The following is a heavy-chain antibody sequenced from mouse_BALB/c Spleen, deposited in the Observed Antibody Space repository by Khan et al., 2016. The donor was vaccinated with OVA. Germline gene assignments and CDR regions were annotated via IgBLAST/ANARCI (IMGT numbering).Heavy chain of an antibody. CDR1: GYSFTGYF. Sequence: VQLKQSGPELVKPGASVKISCKASGYSFTGYFMNWVKQSHGKSLEWIGRINPYTGDTFYNQKFGGKATLTVDTSSRTAHMELLSLTSEDSAVYYCGAGPAWFAYWGQGTLVTVSA. J-gene: IGHJ3*01. V-gene: IGHV1-37*01. CDR2: INPYTGDT. CDR3: GAGPAWFAY.